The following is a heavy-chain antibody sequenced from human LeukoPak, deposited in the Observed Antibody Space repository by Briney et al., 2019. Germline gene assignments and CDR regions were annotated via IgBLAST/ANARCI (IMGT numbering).Heavy chain of an antibody. CDR2: IWYDGSNK. Sequence: PGRSLRLSCAASGFTFSSYGMHWVRQAPGKGLEWVAVIWYDGSNKYYADSVKGRFTISRDNSKSTLYLQMNSLRPEDTAVYYCAKDFNGFWSGYYPDPAFDIWGQGTMVTVSS. D-gene: IGHD3-3*01. CDR1: GFTFSSYG. J-gene: IGHJ3*02. V-gene: IGHV3-33*06. CDR3: AKDFNGFWSGYYPDPAFDI.